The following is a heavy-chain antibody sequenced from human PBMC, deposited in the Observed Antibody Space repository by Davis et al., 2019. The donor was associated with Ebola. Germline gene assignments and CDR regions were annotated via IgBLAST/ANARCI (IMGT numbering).Heavy chain of an antibody. J-gene: IGHJ4*02. D-gene: IGHD1-26*01. CDR2: IRNKASSYST. V-gene: IGHV3-72*01. CDR3: ARATSGTYLLNY. Sequence: GESLKISCAASGFTFSDYYMDWVHQAPGMGLEWVGRIRNKASSYSTEYAASVKDRFIISRDDSKDSLYLQMNSLKTEDTAVYYYARATSGTYLLNYWGQGTLVTVSS. CDR1: GFTFSDYY.